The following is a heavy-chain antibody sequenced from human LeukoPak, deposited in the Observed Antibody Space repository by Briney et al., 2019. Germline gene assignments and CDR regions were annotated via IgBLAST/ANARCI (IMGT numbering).Heavy chain of an antibody. Sequence: SETLSLTCAVYGGSFSGYYWGWIRQPPGKGLEWIGEINHSGSTNYNPSLKSRVTISVDTSKNQFSLKLSSVTAADTAVYYCARGHEIAVAGSTADSYYYGMDVWGKGTTVTVSS. CDR3: ARGHEIAVAGSTADSYYYGMDV. CDR1: GGSFSGYY. D-gene: IGHD6-19*01. J-gene: IGHJ6*04. V-gene: IGHV4-34*01. CDR2: INHSGST.